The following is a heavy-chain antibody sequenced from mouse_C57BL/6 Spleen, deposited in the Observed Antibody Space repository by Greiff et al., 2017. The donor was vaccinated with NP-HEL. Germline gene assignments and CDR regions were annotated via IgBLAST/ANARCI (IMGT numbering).Heavy chain of an antibody. D-gene: IGHD2-5*01. J-gene: IGHJ4*01. CDR1: GFSLTSYG. CDR3: ARHARNYSNYGAMDY. Sequence: VQPQQSGPGLVAPSQSLSITCTVSGFSLTSYGVHWVRQPPGKGLEWLVVIWSDGSTTYNSALKSRLSISKDNSKSQVFLKMNSLQTDDTAMYYCARHARNYSNYGAMDYWGQGTSVTVSS. V-gene: IGHV2-6-1*01. CDR2: IWSDGST.